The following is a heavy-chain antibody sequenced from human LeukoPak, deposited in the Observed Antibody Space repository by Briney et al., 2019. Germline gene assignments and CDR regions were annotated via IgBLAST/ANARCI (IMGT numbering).Heavy chain of an antibody. D-gene: IGHD3-9*01. Sequence: GGSLRLSCASSGFTFRNPWMSCVRQAPGKGLEWVGRIKSKTDGGTTDYAAPVKGRFTISRDDSKSTLYLQMNSLKTEDTAVYFFKQKTAYDILTGDNYGMDVWGQGTTVTVSS. J-gene: IGHJ6*02. CDR3: KQKTAYDILTGDNYGMDV. V-gene: IGHV3-15*01. CDR1: GFTFRNPW. CDR2: IKSKTDGGTT.